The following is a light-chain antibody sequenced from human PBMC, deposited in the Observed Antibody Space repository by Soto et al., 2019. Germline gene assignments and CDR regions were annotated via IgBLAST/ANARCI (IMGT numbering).Light chain of an antibody. CDR3: QQDNSYWT. CDR1: QNVNNC. CDR2: KAS. Sequence: DIQMTQSPSTLSASVGDRVTITCRASQNVNNCLAWYQQKPGKAPKLLIHKASNLESGVPSRFSGSGSGTVFSLTISSLQPDDFATNYCQQDNSYWTFGQGTKVEIK. J-gene: IGKJ1*01. V-gene: IGKV1-5*03.